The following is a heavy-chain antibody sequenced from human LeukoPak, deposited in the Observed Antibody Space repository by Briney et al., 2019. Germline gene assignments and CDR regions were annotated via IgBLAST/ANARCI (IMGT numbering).Heavy chain of an antibody. D-gene: IGHD6-19*01. CDR3: AKEYDLIAVAYLFDP. J-gene: IGHJ5*02. Sequence: HTGGSLRLSCAASGFTFSSYGMSWVRQAPGKGLEWVSATSGSGGSTYYADSVKGRFTISRDNSKNTLYLQMNSLRAEDTAVYYCAKEYDLIAVAYLFDPWGQGTLVTVSS. CDR2: TSGSGGST. CDR1: GFTFSSYG. V-gene: IGHV3-23*01.